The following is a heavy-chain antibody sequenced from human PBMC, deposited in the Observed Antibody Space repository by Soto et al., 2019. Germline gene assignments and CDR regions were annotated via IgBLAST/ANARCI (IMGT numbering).Heavy chain of an antibody. CDR3: ARDGGKSSGYYPRDYYYGMDV. CDR1: GFTFSSYA. D-gene: IGHD3-22*01. CDR2: ISYDGSNK. J-gene: IGHJ6*02. Sequence: GGSLRLSCAASGFTFSSYAMHWVRQAPGKGLEWVAVISYDGSNKYYADSVKGRFTISRDNSKNTLYLQMNSLRAEDTAVYYCARDGGKSSGYYPRDYYYGMDVWGQGTTVTVSS. V-gene: IGHV3-30-3*01.